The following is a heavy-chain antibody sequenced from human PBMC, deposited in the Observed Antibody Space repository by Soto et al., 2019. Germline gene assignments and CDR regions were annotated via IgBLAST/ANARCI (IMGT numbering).Heavy chain of an antibody. CDR2: IYYSGST. J-gene: IGHJ4*02. CDR1: GGSISSGDYY. Sequence: PSETLSLTCTVSGGSISSGDYYWSWIRQPPGKGLEWIGYIYYSGSTYYNPSLKSRVTISVDTSKNQFSLKLSSVTAADTAVYYCARVLGLGYSYGTHFDYWGQGTLVTVSS. CDR3: ARVLGLGYSYGTHFDY. V-gene: IGHV4-30-4*01. D-gene: IGHD5-18*01.